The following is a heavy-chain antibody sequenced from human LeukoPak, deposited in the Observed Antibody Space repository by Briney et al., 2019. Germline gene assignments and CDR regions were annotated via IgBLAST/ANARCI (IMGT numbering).Heavy chain of an antibody. J-gene: IGHJ4*02. D-gene: IGHD3-3*01. CDR1: GFTFSSYW. V-gene: IGHV3-7*01. CDR3: ARDWSGDDY. CDR2: IKQDESEK. Sequence: GGSLRLSCAASGFTFSSYWMSWVRQAPGKGLEWVAKIKQDESEKYYVDSVKGRFTISRDNSKNTLYLQMNSLRAEDTALYYCARDWSGDDYWGQGTLVTVSS.